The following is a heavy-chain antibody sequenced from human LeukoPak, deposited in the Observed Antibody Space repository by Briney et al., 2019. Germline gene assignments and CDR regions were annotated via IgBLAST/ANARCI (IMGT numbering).Heavy chain of an antibody. CDR1: GFTFSDYY. CDR3: ARVLYCGGDCPGDAFDI. D-gene: IGHD2-21*02. CDR2: ISSSSSYT. V-gene: IGHV3-11*05. Sequence: GGSLRLSCAASGFTFSDYYMSWIRKAPGKWRQWVSSISSSSSYTNYADSVKGRFTISRDNAKNSLYLQMNSLRAEDTAVYYCARVLYCGGDCPGDAFDIWGQGTMVTVSS. J-gene: IGHJ3*02.